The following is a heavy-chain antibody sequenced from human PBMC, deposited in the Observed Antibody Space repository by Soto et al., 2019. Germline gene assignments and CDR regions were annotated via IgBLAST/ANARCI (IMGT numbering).Heavy chain of an antibody. V-gene: IGHV3-30*18. CDR2: ISNDGSDK. CDR1: GFTFNNFG. J-gene: IGHJ3*01. Sequence: QVHLVESGGGVVQPGRSLRLSCAASGFTFNNFGMHWVRQAPGKGLEWVAAISNDGSDKYYADSVRGRLTISRDNSQNTVYLQMNSLRAEDTAVCYCAKDQGIAASHGIDWGQGTMVTVSS. D-gene: IGHD6-13*01. CDR3: AKDQGIAASHGID.